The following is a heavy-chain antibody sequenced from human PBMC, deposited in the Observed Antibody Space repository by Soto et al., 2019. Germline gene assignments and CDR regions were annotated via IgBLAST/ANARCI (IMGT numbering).Heavy chain of an antibody. CDR1: GFSLSTSGVG. Sequence: QITLKESGPTLVKPTQTLTLTCTFSGFSLSTSGVGVGWIRQPPGKALEWLALIYWDDDKRYSPSLKSRLTITKATSNSQVVLTMTNMDPVDTATFNCAHSHSSGWYSFPYFDYWGHGTLVTVSS. J-gene: IGHJ4*01. D-gene: IGHD6-19*01. CDR2: IYWDDDK. CDR3: AHSHSSGWYSFPYFDY. V-gene: IGHV2-5*02.